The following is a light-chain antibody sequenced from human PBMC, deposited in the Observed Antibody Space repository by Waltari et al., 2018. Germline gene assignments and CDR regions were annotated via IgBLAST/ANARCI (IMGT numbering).Light chain of an antibody. CDR2: EVS. CDR1: DSDVGDYDF. J-gene: IGLJ1*01. Sequence: QSALTQPASVSGSPGQSITISCSGTDSDVGDYDFVSWYQQHPGTAPHLIIYEVSNRPSGISNRFSASKSGNTASLTISGLQAEDEADYYCSSYTTSSAPGVFGTGTRVTVL. CDR3: SSYTTSSAPGV. V-gene: IGLV2-14*01.